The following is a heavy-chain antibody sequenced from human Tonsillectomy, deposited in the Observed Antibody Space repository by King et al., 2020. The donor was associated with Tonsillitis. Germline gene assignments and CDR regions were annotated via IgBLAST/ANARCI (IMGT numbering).Heavy chain of an antibody. D-gene: IGHD3-10*01. CDR2: IYHSGST. CDR1: GGSISSGGYS. V-gene: IGHV4-30-2*01. J-gene: IGHJ4*02. CDR3: ASIMVRDPLYYFEY. Sequence: QLQESGSGLVKPSQTLSLTCAVSGGSISSGGYSWSWIRQPPGKGLEWIGYIYHSGSTYYNPSLKSRVTISVDMSKNQFSLKLSSVSAADTYVYYCASIMVRDPLYYFEYWGQGTLVTVSS.